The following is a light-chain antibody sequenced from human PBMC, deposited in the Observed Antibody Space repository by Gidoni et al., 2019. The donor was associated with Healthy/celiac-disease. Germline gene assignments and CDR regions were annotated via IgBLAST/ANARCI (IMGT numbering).Light chain of an antibody. CDR3: QKYNSAPQT. CDR2: AAS. CDR1: QGMSNY. J-gene: IGKJ1*01. Sequence: DIQMTQSPSSLSASVGDRATITCRASQGMSNYLAWYQQEPGKVPKLLIYAASTLQSGVPSRFSGSGSGTDFTLTISSLPPEDVATYYCQKYNSAPQTFGQGTKVEIK. V-gene: IGKV1-27*01.